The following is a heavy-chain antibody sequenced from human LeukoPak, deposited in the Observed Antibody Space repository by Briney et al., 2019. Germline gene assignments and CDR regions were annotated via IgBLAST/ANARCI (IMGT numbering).Heavy chain of an antibody. Sequence: GGSLRLSCAASGFIFSTYRISWVRQAPGKGLEWVANIKEDGSEKNYADSVKGRFTISRDNAKNSLYLQMNSLRAEDTAVYYCARDRGMVGQFDPWGQGTLVTVSS. CDR3: ARDRGMVGQFDP. CDR2: IKEDGSEK. V-gene: IGHV3-7*01. D-gene: IGHD2-8*01. J-gene: IGHJ5*02. CDR1: GFIFSTYR.